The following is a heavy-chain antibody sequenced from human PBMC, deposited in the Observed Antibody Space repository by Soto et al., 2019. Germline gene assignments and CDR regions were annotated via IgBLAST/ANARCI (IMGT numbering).Heavy chain of an antibody. V-gene: IGHV3-72*01. CDR1: GFTISDYY. CDR3: ARGGRTDWRYFDS. J-gene: IGHJ4*02. D-gene: IGHD1-1*01. CDR2: TRNKVNSYTT. Sequence: EVQLVESGGGLVQPGGSLRLSCAAAGFTISDYYMDWVRQAPGMGLEWVARTRNKVNSYTTEYAASVKGRFTISRDDSANSVYLQMNSLKTEDAAVYYCARGGRTDWRYFDSWGPGTLVTVSS.